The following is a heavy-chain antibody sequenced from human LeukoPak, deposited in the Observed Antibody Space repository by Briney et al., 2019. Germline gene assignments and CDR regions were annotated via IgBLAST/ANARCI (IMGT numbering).Heavy chain of an antibody. Sequence: PGGSLRLSCAASGFTFSSYSMNWVRQAPGKGLEWVSSISSSSSYIYYADSVKGRFTISRDNAKNSLYLQMNSLRAEDTAVYYCAKEGEYDILTGFDYWGQGTLVTVSS. CDR1: GFTFSSYS. D-gene: IGHD3-9*01. CDR3: AKEGEYDILTGFDY. CDR2: ISSSSSYI. J-gene: IGHJ4*02. V-gene: IGHV3-21*01.